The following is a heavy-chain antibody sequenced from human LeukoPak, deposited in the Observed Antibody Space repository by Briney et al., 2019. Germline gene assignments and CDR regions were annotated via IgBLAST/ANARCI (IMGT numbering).Heavy chain of an antibody. CDR3: AREPDNYYGSGLFDY. CDR1: GFTFSTYG. D-gene: IGHD3-10*01. V-gene: IGHV3-48*04. CDR2: ISSGSGTI. J-gene: IGHJ4*02. Sequence: AGGSLRLSCAASGFTFSTYGMNWVRQAPGKGLEWVSYISSGSGTIYYADSVKGRFTISRDNAKNSVYLQMNSLRAEDTAVYYCAREPDNYYGSGLFDYWGQGTLVTVSS.